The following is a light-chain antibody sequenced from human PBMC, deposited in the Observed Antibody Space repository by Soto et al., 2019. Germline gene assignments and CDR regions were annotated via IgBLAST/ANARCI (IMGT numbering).Light chain of an antibody. CDR1: QTISSW. Sequence: DSQMTQSPSTLSASVGDRVTITCRASQTISSWLAWYQQKPGKAPKLLIYNASTLKSGVPSRFSGSGSGTEFTLTISSLQPEDFATYYCLQHNSHPLTFGGGTKVDI. CDR2: NAS. CDR3: LQHNSHPLT. J-gene: IGKJ4*01. V-gene: IGKV1-5*03.